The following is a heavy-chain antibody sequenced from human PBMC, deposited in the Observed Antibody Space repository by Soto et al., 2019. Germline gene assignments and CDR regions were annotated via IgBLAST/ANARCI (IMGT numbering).Heavy chain of an antibody. CDR3: AKDAGGGPNSTAWYEFDY. Sequence: GGSLRLSCAASEFIFSSYAMSWVRQAPGKGPEWVAVISDTGGGTYYADSVKGRFTISRDNSKNTLYLQMNSLRAEDTGLYYCAKDAGGGPNSTAWYEFDYWGQGTQVTVSS. J-gene: IGHJ4*02. D-gene: IGHD2-2*01. CDR1: EFIFSSYA. CDR2: ISDTGGGT. V-gene: IGHV3-23*01.